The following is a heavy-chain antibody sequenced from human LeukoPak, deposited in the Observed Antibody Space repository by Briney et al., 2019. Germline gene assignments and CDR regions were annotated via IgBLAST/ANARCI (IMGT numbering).Heavy chain of an antibody. J-gene: IGHJ4*02. D-gene: IGHD3-16*01. V-gene: IGHV3-33*01. CDR3: ARDRVLHYFDY. CDR1: GFTFSGHG. Sequence: GGSLRLSCAASGFTFSGHGMHWVRQAPGKGLEWVAVIWYDGSDKYYADSVKGRFTISRDNSKNTLYLQMTSLRADDTAVYYCARDRVLHYFDYWGQGALVTVSS. CDR2: IWYDGSDK.